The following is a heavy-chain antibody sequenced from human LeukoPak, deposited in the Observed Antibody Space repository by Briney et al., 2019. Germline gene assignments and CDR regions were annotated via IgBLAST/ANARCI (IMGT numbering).Heavy chain of an antibody. V-gene: IGHV1-2*04. D-gene: IGHD3-22*01. Sequence: ASVTVSCKASGSTFTGYYMHWVRQAPGQALEGMGWINPNSGGTNYAQKFQGWVTMTRDTSISTAYMELSRLRSDATAVYYGARGNDYYDSSGMNWFDSGGQGTLVTVSS. CDR3: ARGNDYYDSSGMNWFDS. CDR2: INPNSGGT. CDR1: GSTFTGYY. J-gene: IGHJ5*01.